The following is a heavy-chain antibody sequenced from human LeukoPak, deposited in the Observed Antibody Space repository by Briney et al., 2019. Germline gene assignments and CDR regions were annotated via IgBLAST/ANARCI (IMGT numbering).Heavy chain of an antibody. CDR1: GYTFSGYY. CDR2: INPNSGGI. V-gene: IGHV1-2*02. CDR3: ASSLQAGSGRH. Sequence: ASVKVSCKASGYTFSGYYMNWVRQAPGQGLEWMGWINPNSGGINYAQKFQGRVTMTRDTSISTAYMDLSRLRSDDTAVYYCASSLQAGSGRHWGQGTLVTVSS. D-gene: IGHD3-10*01. J-gene: IGHJ4*02.